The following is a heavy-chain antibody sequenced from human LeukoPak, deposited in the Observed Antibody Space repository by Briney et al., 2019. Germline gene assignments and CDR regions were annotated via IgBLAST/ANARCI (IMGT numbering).Heavy chain of an antibody. D-gene: IGHD1-26*01. CDR2: IYYNGST. CDR1: GGSFSGYY. Sequence: PSETLSLTCAVYGGSFSGYYWSWIRQPPGKGLEWIGYIYYNGSTSYNPSLKSRVTISVDTSKKQFSLKLSSVTAADTAFYYCARYIVSYPHDAFDIWGQGTMVTVSS. CDR3: ARYIVSYPHDAFDI. J-gene: IGHJ3*02. V-gene: IGHV4-59*01.